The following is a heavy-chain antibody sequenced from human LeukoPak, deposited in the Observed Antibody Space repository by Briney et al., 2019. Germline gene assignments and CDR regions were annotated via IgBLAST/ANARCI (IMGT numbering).Heavy chain of an antibody. V-gene: IGHV3-30*02. Sequence: GGSLRLSCAASGLTFSSYGMHLVRQAPGKGLEWVTFIRYDGSNKYYADSVKGRFTISRDNSKNTLYLQMNSLRGEDTALYYCAKGRDSGWCPSFDFWGEGSLVALSS. J-gene: IGHJ4*02. CDR3: AKGRDSGWCPSFDF. CDR2: IRYDGSNK. D-gene: IGHD6-19*01. CDR1: GLTFSSYG.